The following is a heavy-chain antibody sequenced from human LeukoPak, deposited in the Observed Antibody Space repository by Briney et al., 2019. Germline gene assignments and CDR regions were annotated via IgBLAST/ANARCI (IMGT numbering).Heavy chain of an antibody. D-gene: IGHD5-18*01. CDR1: GYSFVRQW. CDR3: ATGYSYGPYYFDY. J-gene: IGHJ4*02. Sequence: GESLKISCQGSGYSFVRQWIGWVRQKPGKGLEWMGLIYPADSDARYSPSFQGQVTLSADKSISTAYLQWSSLKASDTAMYYCATGYSYGPYYFDYWGQGTLVTASS. CDR2: IYPADSDA. V-gene: IGHV5-51*01.